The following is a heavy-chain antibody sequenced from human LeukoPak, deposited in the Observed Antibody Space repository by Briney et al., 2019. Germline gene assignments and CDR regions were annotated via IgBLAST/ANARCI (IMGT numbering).Heavy chain of an antibody. Sequence: GGSLRLSCAASGFTFSSYWMSWVRQAPGKGLEWVANIKQDGSEKYYVDSVKGRFTISRDNAKNSLYLQMNSLRAEDTAVYYCAKDLVPAAISSWFDPWGQGTLVTVSS. CDR3: AKDLVPAAISSWFDP. V-gene: IGHV3-7*01. J-gene: IGHJ5*02. CDR2: IKQDGSEK. CDR1: GFTFSSYW. D-gene: IGHD2-2*01.